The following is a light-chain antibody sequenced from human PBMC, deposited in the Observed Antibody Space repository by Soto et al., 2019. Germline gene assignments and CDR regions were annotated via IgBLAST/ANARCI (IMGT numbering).Light chain of an antibody. Sequence: QSALTQPASVSGSPGQSITISCTGTSSDVGSYNLVSWYQQHPGKAPKLMIYEGSKRPSGVSNRFSGSKSGNTASLTISGLQAEDEADYYCCSYAGSSTCVFGGGTKVTVL. CDR2: EGS. V-gene: IGLV2-23*01. J-gene: IGLJ2*01. CDR3: CSYAGSSTCV. CDR1: SSDVGSYNL.